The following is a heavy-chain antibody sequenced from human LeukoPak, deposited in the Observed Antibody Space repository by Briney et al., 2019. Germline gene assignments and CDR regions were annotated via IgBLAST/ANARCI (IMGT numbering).Heavy chain of an antibody. CDR1: GGSFSGYY. V-gene: IGHV4-34*01. D-gene: IGHD2-15*01. CDR2: INHSGST. CDR3: ARGTDCSGGSCYSIRERGVATHDY. Sequence: PSETLSLTCAVYGGSFSGYYWSWIRQPPGKGLEWIGEINHSGSTNYNPSLKSRVTISVDTSKNQFSLKLSSVTAADTAVYYCARGTDCSGGSCYSIRERGVATHDYWGQGTLVTVSS. J-gene: IGHJ4*02.